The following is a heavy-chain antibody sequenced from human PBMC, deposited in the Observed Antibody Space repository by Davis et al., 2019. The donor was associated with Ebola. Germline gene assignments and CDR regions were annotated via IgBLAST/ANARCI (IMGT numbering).Heavy chain of an antibody. V-gene: IGHV3-73*01. D-gene: IGHD1-26*01. J-gene: IGHJ4*02. CDR3: TSGSYPFDY. CDR1: GFTFSGSA. CDR2: IRSKANSYAT. Sequence: GGSLRLSCAASGFTFSGSAMHWVRQSSGKGLGWVGRIRSKANSYATAYAASVKARFTISRDDSKNTAYLQMNSLKTEDTAVYYCTSGSYPFDYWGQGTLVTVSS.